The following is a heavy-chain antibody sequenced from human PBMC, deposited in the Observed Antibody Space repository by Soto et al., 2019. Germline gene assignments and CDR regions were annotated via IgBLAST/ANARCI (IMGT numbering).Heavy chain of an antibody. V-gene: IGHV3-9*01. CDR2: ISWQSGSI. Sequence: DVQLVESGGGLAQPGRSLRLSCAASGFIFDDYAMHWVRQAPGKGLEWVSGISWQSGSIRYADSVKGRFTISRDNAKKSLYIQMYSLRVEDTAFYYCAKDMFSSSSAATFDYWGQGILVTVSS. J-gene: IGHJ4*02. CDR1: GFIFDDYA. CDR3: AKDMFSSSSAATFDY. D-gene: IGHD6-6*01.